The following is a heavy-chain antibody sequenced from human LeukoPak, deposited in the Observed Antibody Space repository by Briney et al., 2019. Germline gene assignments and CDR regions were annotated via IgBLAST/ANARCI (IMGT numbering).Heavy chain of an antibody. J-gene: IGHJ5*02. CDR3: ARDYYDSSGYYFNWFDP. CDR1: GGSISSCY. CDR2: IYYSGST. V-gene: IGHV4-59*01. Sequence: PSETLSLTCTVSGGSISSCYWSWIRQPPGKGLEWIGYIYYSGSTNYNPSLKSRVTISVDTSKNQFSLKLSSVTAADTAVYYCARDYYDSSGYYFNWFDPWGQGTLVTVSS. D-gene: IGHD3-22*01.